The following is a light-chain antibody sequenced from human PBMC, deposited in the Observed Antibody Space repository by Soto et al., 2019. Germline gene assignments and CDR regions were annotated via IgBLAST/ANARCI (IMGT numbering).Light chain of an antibody. V-gene: IGLV2-14*01. J-gene: IGLJ2*01. CDR3: SSYTSSSTSVV. CDR2: DVS. Sequence: QSALTQPASVSGSPGQSITISCTGTSSDVGGYNYVSWYQQHPGKAPKLMIYDVSNRPSWVSKRFSGSKSGNTASLTISGRQAEDEADYSCSSYTSSSTSVVLGGGTKVTVL. CDR1: SSDVGGYNY.